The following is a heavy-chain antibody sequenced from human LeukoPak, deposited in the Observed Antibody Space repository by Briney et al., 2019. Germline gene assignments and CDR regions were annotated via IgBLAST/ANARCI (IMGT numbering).Heavy chain of an antibody. Sequence: PSETLSLTCAVYGGSFSGYYWSWIRQPPGKGLEWIGEINHSGSTNYNPSLKSRVTISVDTSKNQFSLKLSSVTAADTAVYYCARTRFRSSSSWYGRGWFDPWGQGTLVTVSS. V-gene: IGHV4-34*01. CDR2: INHSGST. J-gene: IGHJ5*02. CDR1: GGSFSGYY. CDR3: ARTRFRSSSSWYGRGWFDP. D-gene: IGHD6-13*01.